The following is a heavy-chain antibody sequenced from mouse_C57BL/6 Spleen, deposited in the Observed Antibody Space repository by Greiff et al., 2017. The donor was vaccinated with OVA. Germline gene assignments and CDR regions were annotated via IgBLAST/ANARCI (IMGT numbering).Heavy chain of an antibody. Sequence: EVMLVESGPGLAKPSQTLSLTCSVTGYSITSDYWNWIRKFPGNKLEYMGYISYSGSTYYNPSLKSRISITRDTSKNQYYLQLNSVTTEDTATYYCARYSYGSSSHWYFDVWGTGTTVTVSS. J-gene: IGHJ1*03. V-gene: IGHV3-8*01. CDR1: GYSITSDY. CDR2: ISYSGST. CDR3: ARYSYGSSSHWYFDV. D-gene: IGHD1-1*01.